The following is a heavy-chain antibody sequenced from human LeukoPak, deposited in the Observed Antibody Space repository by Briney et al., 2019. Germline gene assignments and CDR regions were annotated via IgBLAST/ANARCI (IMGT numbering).Heavy chain of an antibody. V-gene: IGHV4-59*01. CDR2: IYYSGST. Sequence: PSETLSLTCTVSGGSISSYYWSWIRQPPGKGLEGVGYIYYSGSTNYNPSLKSRVTISVDTSKNQFSLKLSSVTAADTAVYYCARVNDFWSGYYTERGGFDYWGQGTLVTVSS. D-gene: IGHD3-3*01. CDR1: GGSISSYY. CDR3: ARVNDFWSGYYTERGGFDY. J-gene: IGHJ4*02.